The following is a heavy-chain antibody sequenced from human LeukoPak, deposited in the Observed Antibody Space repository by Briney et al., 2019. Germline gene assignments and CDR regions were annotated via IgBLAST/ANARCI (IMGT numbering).Heavy chain of an antibody. CDR2: IRFDGSNK. CDR3: AKDHVLTYYYGSGTYRRDHYFDF. J-gene: IGHJ4*02. V-gene: IGHV3-30*02. Sequence: PGGSLRLSCAASGFTFSSYGMHWVRQAPGKGLEWVAFIRFDGSNKYYADSVKGRFTISRDNSKNTLYLQMNSLRVEDTAVYYCAKDHVLTYYYGSGTYRRDHYFDFWGQGTLVTVSS. CDR1: GFTFSSYG. D-gene: IGHD3-10*01.